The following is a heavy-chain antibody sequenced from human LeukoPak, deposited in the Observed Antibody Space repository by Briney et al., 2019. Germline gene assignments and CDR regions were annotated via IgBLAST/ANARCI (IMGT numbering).Heavy chain of an antibody. CDR3: ARVRAGYCTSTSCYTGMDV. J-gene: IGHJ6*02. Sequence: GGSLRLSCAASGFTFSSYGMHWVRQAPGKGLEWVAPISYDGSNEYYADSVRGRFTISRDNSKFTLYMQMNSLRAEDTAVYYCARVRAGYCTSTSCYTGMDVWGQGTTVTVSS. D-gene: IGHD2-2*01. CDR2: ISYDGSNE. CDR1: GFTFSSYG. V-gene: IGHV3-30*03.